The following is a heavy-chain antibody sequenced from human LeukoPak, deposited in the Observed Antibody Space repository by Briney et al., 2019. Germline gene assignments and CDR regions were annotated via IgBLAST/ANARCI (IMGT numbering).Heavy chain of an antibody. J-gene: IGHJ4*02. D-gene: IGHD6-13*01. CDR1: GRSFSGYY. CDR2: INHSGST. Sequence: SETLSLTCAVYGRSFSGYYWSWIRQPPGKGLEWIGEINHSGSTNYNPSLKSRVTISVDTSKNQFSLKLSSVTAADTAVYYCARFPLALGAVAGTDAYHFDYWGQGTLVTVSS. V-gene: IGHV4-34*01. CDR3: ARFPLALGAVAGTDAYHFDY.